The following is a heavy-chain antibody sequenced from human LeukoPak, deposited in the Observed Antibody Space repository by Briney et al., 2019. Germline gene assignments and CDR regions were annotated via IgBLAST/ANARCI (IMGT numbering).Heavy chain of an antibody. D-gene: IGHD5-18*01. J-gene: IGHJ3*02. CDR2: IYPGDSDT. V-gene: IGHV5-51*01. CDR3: ASHGYSYPDAFDI. CDR1: GYSFTNYW. Sequence: GESLKISCKGSGYSFTNYWIGWVRQMPGKGLEWMGIIYPGDSDTRDSPFFQGQVTISADKYISTAYLQWSSLKASDTAMYYCASHGYSYPDAFDIWGQGTMVTVSS.